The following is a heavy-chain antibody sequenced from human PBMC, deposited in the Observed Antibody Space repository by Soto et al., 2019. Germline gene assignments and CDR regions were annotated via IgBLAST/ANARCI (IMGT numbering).Heavy chain of an antibody. Sequence: PSETLSLTCTVSGGSLTSSYWSWIRRPQGKGLEWIAYIYDTGISGYTPSTSYNPSLKSRVTMSVDTSKNQFSLKLTSVTAADTAVYYCARGEDAFFYYGLDVWGQGITVTVSS. J-gene: IGHJ6*02. CDR3: ARGEDAFFYYGLDV. CDR1: GGSLTSSY. V-gene: IGHV4-59*01. CDR2: IYDTGISGYTPST.